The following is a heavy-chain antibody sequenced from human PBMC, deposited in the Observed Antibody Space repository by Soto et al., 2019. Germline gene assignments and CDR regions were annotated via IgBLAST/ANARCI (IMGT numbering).Heavy chain of an antibody. D-gene: IGHD3-3*01. CDR3: AHSWELLLLEWPGYFDY. Sequence: GSGPTLVNPTQTLTLTCTFSGFSLSTSGVGMGWIRQPPGKALEWLALIYWDNDRRYSPSLRSRLTITKDTSKNQVVLTMTNMDPVDTATYYCAHSWELLLLEWPGYFDYPGPGTPVTVSS. J-gene: IGHJ4*02. V-gene: IGHV2-5*02. CDR2: IYWDNDR. CDR1: GFSLSTSGVG.